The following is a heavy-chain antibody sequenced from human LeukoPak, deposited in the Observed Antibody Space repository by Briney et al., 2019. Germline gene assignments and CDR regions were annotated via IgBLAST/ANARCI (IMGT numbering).Heavy chain of an antibody. CDR2: ISSSSSYI. CDR1: GFTFSSYS. V-gene: IGHV3-21*04. Sequence: GGSLRLSCAASGFTFSSYSMNWVRQAPGKGLEWVSSISSSSSYIYYADSVKGRFTISRDNAKNSLYLQMNSLRAEDTAVYYCARDQGVTTIDYWGQGTLVTVSS. CDR3: ARDQGVTTIDY. D-gene: IGHD4-11*01. J-gene: IGHJ4*02.